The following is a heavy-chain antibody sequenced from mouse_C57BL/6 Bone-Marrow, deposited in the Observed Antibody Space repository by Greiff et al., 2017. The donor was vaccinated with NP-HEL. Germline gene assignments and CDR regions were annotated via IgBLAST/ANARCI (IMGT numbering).Heavy chain of an antibody. J-gene: IGHJ1*03. Sequence: VQLKESGGGLVKPGGSLKLSCAASGFTFSSYAMSWVRQTPEKRLEWVATISDGGSYTYYPDNVKGRFTISRDNAKNNLYLQMSHLKSEDTAMYYCARDIGSSPWYFDVWGTGTTVTVSS. CDR3: ARDIGSSPWYFDV. CDR2: ISDGGSYT. D-gene: IGHD1-1*01. V-gene: IGHV5-4*01. CDR1: GFTFSSYA.